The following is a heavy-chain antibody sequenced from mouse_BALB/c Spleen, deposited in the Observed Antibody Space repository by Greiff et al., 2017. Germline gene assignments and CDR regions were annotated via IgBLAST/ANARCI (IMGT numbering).Heavy chain of an antibody. CDR3: TKEGFHYYSSYYFDY. J-gene: IGHJ2*01. CDR2: IDPETGGT. D-gene: IGHD1-2*01. V-gene: IGHV1-15*01. CDR1: GYTFTDYE. Sequence: VNVVESGAELVRPGASVTLSCKASGYTFTDYEMHWVKQTPVHGLEWIGAIDPETGGTAYNQKFKGKATLTADKSSSTAYMELRSLTSEDSAVYYCTKEGFHYYSSYYFDYWGQGTTLTVSS.